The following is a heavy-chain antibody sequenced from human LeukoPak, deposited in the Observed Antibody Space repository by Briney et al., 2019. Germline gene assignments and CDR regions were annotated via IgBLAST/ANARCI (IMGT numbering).Heavy chain of an antibody. V-gene: IGHV3-73*01. D-gene: IGHD6-19*01. J-gene: IGHJ4*02. CDR2: IRSKANSYAT. CDR1: GYTFSGPA. Sequence: PGGSLKLSCAASGYTFSGPAMHWVRQASGKGLEWVGRIRSKANSYATAYAASVKGRFTISRDDSKNTAYLQMNSLKTEDTAVYYCARAGYSSGWYVGYWGQGTLVTVSS. CDR3: ARAGYSSGWYVGY.